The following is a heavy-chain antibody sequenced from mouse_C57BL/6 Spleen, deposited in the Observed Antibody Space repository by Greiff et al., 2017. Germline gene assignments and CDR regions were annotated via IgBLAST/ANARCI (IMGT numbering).Heavy chain of an antibody. J-gene: IGHJ2*01. CDR1: GYAFTNYL. CDR3: ARSGYYYGSSY. CDR2: INPGSGGT. V-gene: IGHV1-54*01. D-gene: IGHD1-1*01. Sequence: QVQLQQPGAELVRPGTSVKVSCKASGYAFTNYLIEWVKQRPGQGLEWIGVINPGSGGTNYNEKFKGKATLTADKSSSTAYMQRSSLTSEDSAVYFCARSGYYYGSSYWGQGTTLTVSS.